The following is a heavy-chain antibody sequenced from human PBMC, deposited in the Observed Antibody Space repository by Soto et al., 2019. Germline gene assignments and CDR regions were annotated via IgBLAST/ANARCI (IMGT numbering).Heavy chain of an antibody. CDR1: GGSISSYY. J-gene: IGHJ4*02. CDR3: ARASSWYASFDY. Sequence: PSETLSLTCTVSGGSISSYYWSWIRQPPGKGLEWIGYIYYSGSTNYNPSLKSRVTISVDTSKNQFSLKLSSVTAADTAVYYCARASSWYASFDYWGQGTLVTASS. V-gene: IGHV4-59*01. CDR2: IYYSGST. D-gene: IGHD6-13*01.